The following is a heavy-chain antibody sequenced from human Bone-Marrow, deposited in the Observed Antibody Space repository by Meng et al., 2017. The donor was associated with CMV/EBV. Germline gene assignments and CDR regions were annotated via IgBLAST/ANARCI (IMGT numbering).Heavy chain of an antibody. CDR1: GFTFSSYA. D-gene: IGHD3-3*01. CDR3: ARRGGFGVVIINYYYGMDV. Sequence: GGSLRLSCAASGFTFSSYAMHWVRQAPGKGLEWVAVISYDGSNKYYADSVKGRFTISRDNSKNTLYLQMNSLRAEDTAVYYCARRGGFGVVIINYYYGMDVWGQGTTVTVSS. CDR2: ISYDGSNK. V-gene: IGHV3-30-3*01. J-gene: IGHJ6*02.